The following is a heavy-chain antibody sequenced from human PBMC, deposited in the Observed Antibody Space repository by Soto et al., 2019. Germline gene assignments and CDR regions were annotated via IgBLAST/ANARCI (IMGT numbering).Heavy chain of an antibody. CDR2: IRSKAYGGTT. V-gene: IGHV3-49*04. J-gene: IGHJ3*02. D-gene: IGHD3-16*01. Sequence: GGSLRLSCTASGFTFGDYAMSWVRQAPGKGLGWVGFIRSKAYGGTTEYAADVKGRFTISRDDSKSSAYLQMNRLKTEDIDVYYCTRVARIMITFGGVDAFDIWGQGTMVTVSS. CDR1: GFTFGDYA. CDR3: TRVARIMITFGGVDAFDI.